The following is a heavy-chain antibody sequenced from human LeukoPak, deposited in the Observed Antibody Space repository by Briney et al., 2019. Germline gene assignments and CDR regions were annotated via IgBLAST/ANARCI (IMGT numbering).Heavy chain of an antibody. V-gene: IGHV1-69*05. J-gene: IGHJ4*02. CDR2: IIPIFGTA. CDR3: ARDAPSAGAY. Sequence: SVKVSCKASGGTFSSYAISWVRQAPGQGLEWMGRIIPIFGTANYAQKCQGRVTITTDESTSTAYMELSSLRSEDTAVYYCARDAPSAGAYWGQGTLVTVSS. CDR1: GGTFSSYA. D-gene: IGHD2-2*01.